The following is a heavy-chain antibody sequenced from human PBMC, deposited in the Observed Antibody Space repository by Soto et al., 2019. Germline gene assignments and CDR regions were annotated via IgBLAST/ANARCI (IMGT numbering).Heavy chain of an antibody. D-gene: IGHD2-15*01. J-gene: IGHJ1*01. CDR2: ISAYNGNT. CDR3: AKGLSFVVVAATLNFQH. CDR1: GYTFTSYG. V-gene: IGHV1-18*01. Sequence: ASVKVSCKASGYTFTSYGISWVRQAPGQGLEWMGWISAYNGNTNYAQKLQGRVTMTTDTSTSTAYMELNSLRAEDTAVYYCAKGLSFVVVAATLNFQHWGQGTLVTVSS.